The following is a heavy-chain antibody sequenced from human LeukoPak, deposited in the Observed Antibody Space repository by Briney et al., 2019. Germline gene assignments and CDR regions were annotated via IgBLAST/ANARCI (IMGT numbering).Heavy chain of an antibody. Sequence: PGGSLRLSCAASGFTFSSYGMHWVRQAPGKGLEWVAFIRYDGSNKYYADSVKGRFTISRDNSKSTLYLQMNSLRAEDTAVYYCAKGVDTAMVMLNHLGYYYYMDVWGKGTTVTVSS. CDR2: IRYDGSNK. J-gene: IGHJ6*03. V-gene: IGHV3-30*02. CDR3: AKGVDTAMVMLNHLGYYYYMDV. CDR1: GFTFSSYG. D-gene: IGHD5-18*01.